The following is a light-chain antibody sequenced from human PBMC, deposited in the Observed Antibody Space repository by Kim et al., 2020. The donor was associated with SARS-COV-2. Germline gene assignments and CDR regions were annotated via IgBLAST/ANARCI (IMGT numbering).Light chain of an antibody. CDR1: QGIGNH. V-gene: IGKV1-9*01. CDR2: SAY. J-gene: IGKJ1*01. Sequence: PSLWDTVTISRRASQGIGNHVAWYQRRPEKAPNLLIYSAYTLQSGVPSRFIGSGSRTEFTLTLSSLQPVEFATLYCQQLNSYPRTLRQGTK. CDR3: QQLNSYPRT.